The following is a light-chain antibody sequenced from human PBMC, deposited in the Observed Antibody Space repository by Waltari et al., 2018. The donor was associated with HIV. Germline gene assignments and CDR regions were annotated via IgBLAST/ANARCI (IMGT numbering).Light chain of an antibody. J-gene: IGLJ2*01. V-gene: IGLV1-44*01. CDR2: GRS. CDR3: ASWDDSLNGPV. CDR1: PSNIRSNP. Sequence: QSVLTQPPSTSATPGQRVPLSCSAGPSNIRSNPVSWFQQRQGKAPKVLIYGRSRRPSGGPDRFTGSKSGTSTSRAIGGLQSEDEAEYYCASWDDSLNGPVFGGGTTLTVL.